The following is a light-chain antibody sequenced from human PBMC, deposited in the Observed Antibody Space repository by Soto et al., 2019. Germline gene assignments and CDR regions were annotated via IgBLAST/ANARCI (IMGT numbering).Light chain of an antibody. CDR3: SSYTSSSTLV. Sequence: QSALTQPASVSGFPGQSITISCTGTSSDVGGYNSVSWYQHHPGKAPKLMIYDVTDRPSGVSNRFSGSKSGSTASLTISGLQAEDEADYYCSSYTSSSTLVFGGGTKLTVL. CDR1: SSDVGGYNS. CDR2: DVT. V-gene: IGLV2-14*03. J-gene: IGLJ3*02.